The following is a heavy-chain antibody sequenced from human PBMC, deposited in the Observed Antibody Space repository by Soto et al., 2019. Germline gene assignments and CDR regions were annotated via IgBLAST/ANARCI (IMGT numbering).Heavy chain of an antibody. Sequence: SETLSLTCTVSGGSISSVDYYWSWIRQPPGKGLEWIGYIYYSGSTYYNPSLKSRVTISVDTSKNQFSLKLSSVTAADTAVYYCARGRRSILRGSWFDPWGQGTLVPVSS. CDR2: IYYSGST. J-gene: IGHJ5*02. CDR1: GGSISSVDYY. D-gene: IGHD2-15*01. V-gene: IGHV4-30-4*01. CDR3: ARGRRSILRGSWFDP.